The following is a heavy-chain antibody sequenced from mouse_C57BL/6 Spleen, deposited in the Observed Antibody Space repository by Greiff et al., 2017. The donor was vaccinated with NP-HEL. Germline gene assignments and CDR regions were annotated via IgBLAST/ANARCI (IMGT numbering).Heavy chain of an antibody. D-gene: IGHD3-2*02. CDR1: GFTFSDYY. CDR3: ARESAQAYYAMDH. J-gene: IGHJ4*01. CDR2: INYDGSST. V-gene: IGHV5-16*01. Sequence: EVKLVESEGGLVQPGSSMKLSCTASGFTFSDYYMAWVRQVPEKGLEWVANINYDGSSTYYLDSLKSRFIISRDNAKNILYLQMSSLKSEDTATYYCARESAQAYYAMDHWGQGTSVTVSS.